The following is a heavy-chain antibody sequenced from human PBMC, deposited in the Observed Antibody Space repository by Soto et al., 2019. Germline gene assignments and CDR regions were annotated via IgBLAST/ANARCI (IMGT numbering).Heavy chain of an antibody. J-gene: IGHJ3*02. Sequence: EVQLLESGGGLVQPGGSLRLSCAASGFTFSSYAMSWVRQAPGKGLEWVSAISGSGGSTYYADSMKGRFTISRDNSKNTLYLQMNSLRAEDTAVYYCAKGKVVIVGPFDIWGQGTMVTVSS. CDR1: GFTFSSYA. CDR3: AKGKVVIVGPFDI. V-gene: IGHV3-23*01. D-gene: IGHD3-22*01. CDR2: ISGSGGST.